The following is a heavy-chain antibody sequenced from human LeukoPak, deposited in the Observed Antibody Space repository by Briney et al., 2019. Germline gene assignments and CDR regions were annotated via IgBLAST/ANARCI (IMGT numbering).Heavy chain of an antibody. CDR1: GFTFSNHE. J-gene: IGHJ4*02. CDR2: ISNSGATL. D-gene: IGHD6-19*01. V-gene: IGHV3-48*03. CDR3: ARGPRAYTRGWYYFDS. Sequence: GGSLRLSRAASGFTFSNHEMNWVRPPPGKGLEWLSYISNSGATLYYADSVKGRFSISRDNAKNSLDLQMTSLRAEDTGIYYCARGPRAYTRGWYYFDSWGRGTLVTVSS.